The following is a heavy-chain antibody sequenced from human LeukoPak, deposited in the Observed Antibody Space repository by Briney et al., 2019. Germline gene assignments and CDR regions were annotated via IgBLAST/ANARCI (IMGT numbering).Heavy chain of an antibody. CDR1: GFTFDDYA. J-gene: IGHJ4*02. CDR2: INWNGGST. V-gene: IGHV3-20*04. Sequence: VGSLRLSCAASGFTFDDYAMSWGRQPPREGVGWGSGINWNGGSTGYADSVKGRFTISRDNAKNSLYLQMNSLRAEDTALYYCAIGGYSGYDAKNFDYWGQGTLVTVSS. CDR3: AIGGYSGYDAKNFDY. D-gene: IGHD5-12*01.